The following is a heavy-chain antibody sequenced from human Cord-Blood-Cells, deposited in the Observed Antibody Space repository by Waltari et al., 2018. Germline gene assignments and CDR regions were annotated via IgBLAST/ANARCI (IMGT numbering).Heavy chain of an antibody. CDR1: GFTFSGSA. V-gene: IGHV3-73*02. CDR3: TRFRLNNFDY. J-gene: IGHJ4*02. D-gene: IGHD3-9*01. Sequence: EVQLVESGGGLVQPGGSLKLSCAASGFTFSGSAMHWVRQASGKGLEWVDRIRSKANSYATAYAASVKGRFTSSRDDSKNTAYLQMNSLKTEDTAVYYCTRFRLNNFDYWGQGTLVTVSS. CDR2: IRSKANSYAT.